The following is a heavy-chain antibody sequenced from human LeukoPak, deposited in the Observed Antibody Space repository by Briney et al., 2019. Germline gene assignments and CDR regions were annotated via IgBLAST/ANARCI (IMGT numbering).Heavy chain of an antibody. V-gene: IGHV3-7*01. CDR3: ASEVDFWSGYYTDDAFDI. CDR2: IKQDGSGK. D-gene: IGHD3-3*01. J-gene: IGHJ3*02. Sequence: PGGSLSLSCAASGFTFSSYWMSWVRQAPGKGLEWVANIKQDGSGKYYVDSVKGRFTISRDNAKNSLYLQMNSLRAEDTAVYYCASEVDFWSGYYTDDAFDIWGQGTMVTVSS. CDR1: GFTFSSYW.